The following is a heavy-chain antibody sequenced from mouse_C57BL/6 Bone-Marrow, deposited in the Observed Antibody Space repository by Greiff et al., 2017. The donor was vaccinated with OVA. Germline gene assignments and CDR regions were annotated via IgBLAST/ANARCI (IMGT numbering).Heavy chain of an antibody. D-gene: IGHD1-1*01. CDR1: GYAFSSSW. CDR3: ARTDTYGSDY. CDR2: IYPGDGDT. V-gene: IGHV1-82*01. J-gene: IGHJ2*01. Sequence: VQRVESGPELVKPGASVKISCKASGYAFSSSWMNWVKQRPGKGLEWIGRIYPGDGDTNYNGKFKGKATLTADKSSSTAYMQLSSLPSEDSAVYFGARTDTYGSDYWGQGTTLTVSS.